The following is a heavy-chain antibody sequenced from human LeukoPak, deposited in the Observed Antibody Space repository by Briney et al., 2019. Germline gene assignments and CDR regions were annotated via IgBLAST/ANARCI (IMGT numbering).Heavy chain of an antibody. D-gene: IGHD2-2*02. Sequence: PGGSLRLSCAASGFTFSSYSMNWVRQAPGKGLEWVSAISGSGGSTYYADSVKGRFTISRDNSKNTLYLQMNSLRAEDTAVYYCAKTPPPCSSTSCYTSDAFDIWGQGTMVTVSS. CDR1: GFTFSSYS. CDR3: AKTPPPCSSTSCYTSDAFDI. J-gene: IGHJ3*02. V-gene: IGHV3-23*01. CDR2: ISGSGGST.